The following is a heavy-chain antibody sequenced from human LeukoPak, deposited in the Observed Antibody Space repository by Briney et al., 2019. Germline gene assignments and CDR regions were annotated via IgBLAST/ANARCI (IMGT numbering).Heavy chain of an antibody. CDR3: AREGQTGTTGHYYYGMDV. CDR2: IIPIFGTA. V-gene: IGHV1-69*06. D-gene: IGHD1-1*01. CDR1: GGTFSSYA. J-gene: IGHJ6*02. Sequence: GASVKVSCKASGGTFSSYAISWVRQAPGQGLEWMGGIIPIFGTANYAQKFQGRVTITADKSTSTAYMELSSLRSEDTAVYYCAREGQTGTTGHYYYGMDVWGQGTTVTVSS.